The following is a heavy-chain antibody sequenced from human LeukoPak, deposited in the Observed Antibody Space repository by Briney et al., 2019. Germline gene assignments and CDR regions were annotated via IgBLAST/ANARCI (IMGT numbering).Heavy chain of an antibody. J-gene: IGHJ4*02. CDR2: ISSSSSTI. CDR3: ARDRANDYGDY. V-gene: IGHV3-48*01. CDR1: GFTFSSYS. Sequence: PGGSLRLSCAASGFTFSSYSMNWVRQAPGKGLEWVSYISSSSSTIYYADVVKGRFTISRDNAKNSLYLQMNSLRAEDTPVYYCARDRANDYGDYWGQGTLVTVSS.